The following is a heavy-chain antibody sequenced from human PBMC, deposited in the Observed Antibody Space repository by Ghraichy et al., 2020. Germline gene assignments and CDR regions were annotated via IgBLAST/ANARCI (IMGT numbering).Heavy chain of an antibody. Sequence: ASVKVSCKASGYTFTSYGISWVRQAPGQGLEWMGWISAYNGNTNYAQRLQGRVTMTTDTSTSTAYMELRSLRSDDTAVYYCARVQMAMVTLPRDDYWGQGTLVTVSS. CDR2: ISAYNGNT. CDR3: ARVQMAMVTLPRDDY. D-gene: IGHD5-18*01. CDR1: GYTFTSYG. V-gene: IGHV1-18*01. J-gene: IGHJ4*02.